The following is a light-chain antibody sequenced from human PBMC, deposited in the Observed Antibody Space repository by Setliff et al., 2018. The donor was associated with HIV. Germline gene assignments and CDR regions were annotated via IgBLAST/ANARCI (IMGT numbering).Light chain of an antibody. V-gene: IGKV1D-12*01. CDR1: QDIDSW. CDR2: NAS. J-gene: IGKJ4*01. CDR3: QQANTFPLT. Sequence: DIQMTQSPSSVSASVGDRVAITCRASQDIDSWLAWYQQKPGKAPKLLIYNASSLQGGVSSRFSGSGSGTYFSLVVTSLQPEDFATYHCQQANTFPLTFGGGTKVDIK.